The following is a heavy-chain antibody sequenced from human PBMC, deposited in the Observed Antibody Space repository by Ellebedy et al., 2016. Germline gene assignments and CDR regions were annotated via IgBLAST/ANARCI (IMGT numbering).Heavy chain of an antibody. Sequence: ASVKVSCKASGYTFTSYGISWVRQAPGQGLEWMGWISGYNGNTNYAQKLQGRVTMTTDTSTSTAYMELRSLKSDDTAVYYCARNVGDYGRVDFWGRGTMVTVSS. D-gene: IGHD4-17*01. J-gene: IGHJ3*01. CDR3: ARNVGDYGRVDF. V-gene: IGHV1-18*01. CDR2: ISGYNGNT. CDR1: GYTFTSYG.